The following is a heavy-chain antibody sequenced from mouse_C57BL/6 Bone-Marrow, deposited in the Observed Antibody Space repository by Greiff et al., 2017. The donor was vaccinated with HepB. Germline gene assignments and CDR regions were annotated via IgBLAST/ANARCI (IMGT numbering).Heavy chain of an antibody. CDR3: TTPKYFDY. CDR1: GFNIKDDY. CDR2: IDPENGDT. Sequence: SGAELVRPGASVKLSCTASGFNIKDDYMHWVKQRPEQGLEWIGWIDPENGDTEYASKFQGKATITADTSSNTAYLQLSSLTSEDTAVYYCTTPKYFDYWGQGTTLTVSS. V-gene: IGHV14-4*01. J-gene: IGHJ2*01.